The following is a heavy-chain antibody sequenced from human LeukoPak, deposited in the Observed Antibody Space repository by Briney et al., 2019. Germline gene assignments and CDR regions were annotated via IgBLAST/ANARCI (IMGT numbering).Heavy chain of an antibody. CDR3: ARGIPPPFGVASNWFDP. J-gene: IGHJ5*02. CDR2: IYHSGST. V-gene: IGHV4-30-2*01. D-gene: IGHD3-3*01. CDR1: GGSISSGGYY. Sequence: PSETLSLTCTVSGGSISSGGYYWSWIRQPPGKGLEWIGYIYHSGSTYYNPSLKSRVTISVDRSKNQFSLKLSSVTAADTAVYYCARGIPPPFGVASNWFDPWGQGTLVTVSS.